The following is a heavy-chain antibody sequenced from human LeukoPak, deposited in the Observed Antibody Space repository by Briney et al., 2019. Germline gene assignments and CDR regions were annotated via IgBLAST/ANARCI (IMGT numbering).Heavy chain of an antibody. Sequence: SETLSLTCTVSGGSISSYYWSSIRQPPGKGLEWIGYIYYSGSTNYSPSLKSRVTISVDTSKNQFSLKLSSVTAADTAVYYCARGFYYFDYWGQGTLVTVSS. J-gene: IGHJ4*02. V-gene: IGHV4-59*01. D-gene: IGHD3-3*01. CDR1: GGSISSYY. CDR3: ARGFYYFDY. CDR2: IYYSGST.